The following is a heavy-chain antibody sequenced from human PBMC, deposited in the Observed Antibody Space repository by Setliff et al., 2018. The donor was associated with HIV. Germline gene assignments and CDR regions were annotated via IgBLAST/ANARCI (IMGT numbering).Heavy chain of an antibody. D-gene: IGHD4-17*01. CDR1: RDIFSSYG. J-gene: IGHJ6*03. V-gene: IGHV1-69*13. Sequence: GASVKVSCKASRDIFSSYGITWVRQAPGQGLEWMGGIIPLFGTADYAQKYRGRVTITADESTSTAYMELSSLRSEDTAVYYCARQVYGDFYYYYYMDVWGKGTTVTVSS. CDR3: ARQVYGDFYYYYYMDV. CDR2: IIPLFGTA.